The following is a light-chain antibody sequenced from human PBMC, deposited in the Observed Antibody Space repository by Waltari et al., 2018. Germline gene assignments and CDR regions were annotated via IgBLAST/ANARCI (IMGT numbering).Light chain of an antibody. V-gene: IGKV1-39*01. Sequence: DIQMTQSPSSLSASVGDRVTITFRASQSINVYVNWYQHKPGKAPKLLIYAASTLQNGVPSRFSGSGSETDFTLTISSLQPEDSAIDYCKESYSTRELTRGGRTKVE. CDR2: AAS. CDR3: KESYSTRELT. CDR1: QSINVY. J-gene: IGKJ4*01.